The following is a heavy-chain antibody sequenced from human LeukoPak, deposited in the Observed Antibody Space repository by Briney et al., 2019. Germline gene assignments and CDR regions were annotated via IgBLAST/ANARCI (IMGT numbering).Heavy chain of an antibody. J-gene: IGHJ4*02. D-gene: IGHD6-13*01. CDR1: GFTFSSYA. CDR2: IGGSGDYA. CDR3: AKRRGTQCIAAAES. Sequence: PGGSLRLSCAASGFTFSSYAMTWVRQAPGKGLEWVSSIGGSGDYAYYAVCVKGRFTISRDNSTSTLYLQMNSLSGEDTAVYYCAKRRGTQCIAAAESWGQGTLVTVSS. V-gene: IGHV3-23*01.